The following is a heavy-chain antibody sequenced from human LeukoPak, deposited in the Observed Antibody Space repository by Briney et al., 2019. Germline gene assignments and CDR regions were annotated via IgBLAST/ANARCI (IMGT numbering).Heavy chain of an antibody. V-gene: IGHV3-23*01. D-gene: IGHD1-26*01. J-gene: IGHJ4*02. CDR1: GFTFSGYS. Sequence: GGSLRLSCAASGFTFSGYSMNWVRQAPGKGLEWVSAISGSGGSTYYADSVKGRFTTSRDNSKNTLYLQMNSLRAEDTAVYYCAKARGSSARYYFDYWGQGTLVTVSS. CDR2: ISGSGGST. CDR3: AKARGSSARYYFDY.